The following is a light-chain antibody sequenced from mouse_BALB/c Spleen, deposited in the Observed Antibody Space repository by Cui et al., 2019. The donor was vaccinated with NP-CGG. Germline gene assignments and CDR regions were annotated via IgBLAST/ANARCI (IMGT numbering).Light chain of an antibody. CDR1: TGAVTTTNY. CDR2: GTN. Sequence: QVVVTQESALTTSPGETVTVTCGSSTGAVTTTNYANWVQEKPDHLFAGLIGGTNNRAPGVTARFSGSLIGDKAALTITGAQTEDEAKYFCALWYNNHWVFGEGTKLTVL. V-gene: IGLV1*01. J-gene: IGLJ1*01. CDR3: ALWYNNHWV.